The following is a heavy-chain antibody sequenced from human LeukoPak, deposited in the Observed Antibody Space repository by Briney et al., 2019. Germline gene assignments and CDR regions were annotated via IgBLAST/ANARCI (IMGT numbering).Heavy chain of an antibody. V-gene: IGHV3-7*04. J-gene: IGHJ3*02. D-gene: IGHD4/OR15-4a*01. Sequence: PGGSLRLSCAASGFTFSSYWVSWVRQAPGKGLEWVANIKQDGSEKYYVDSVKGRFTISRDNAKKSLYLQMNSLRAEDTAVYYCAREGAHDAFDIWGQGTMVTVSS. CDR2: IKQDGSEK. CDR1: GFTFSSYW. CDR3: AREGAHDAFDI.